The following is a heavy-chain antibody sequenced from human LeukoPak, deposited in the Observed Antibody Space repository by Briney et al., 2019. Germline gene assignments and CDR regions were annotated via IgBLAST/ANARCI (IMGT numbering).Heavy chain of an antibody. D-gene: IGHD4-17*01. V-gene: IGHV4-39*01. J-gene: IGHJ4*02. CDR3: ARGKYYGDWN. CDR2: ISYTGST. CDR1: GGSISSSGYY. Sequence: PSETLSLTCTVSGGSISSSGYYWGWIRQPPGKGLEWIGSISYTGSTFYNPSLKSRVTTSVDTSKNQFSLKLSSVTAADTAVYYCARGKYYGDWNWGQGTLVTVSS.